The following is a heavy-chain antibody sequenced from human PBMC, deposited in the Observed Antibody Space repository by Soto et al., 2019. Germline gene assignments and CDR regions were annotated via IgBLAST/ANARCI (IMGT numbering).Heavy chain of an antibody. Sequence: ASVKVSCKASGYTFTSSGISWVRQAPGQGPEWMGWISTYNGNTNYAQNLQGRVTMTTDTSTSTAYMELRGLRSDDTAVYYCARKVAAYFDYCGQGSLVXV. CDR3: ARKVAAYFDY. V-gene: IGHV1-18*01. CDR2: ISTYNGNT. J-gene: IGHJ4*02. CDR1: GYTFTSSG. D-gene: IGHD6-19*01.